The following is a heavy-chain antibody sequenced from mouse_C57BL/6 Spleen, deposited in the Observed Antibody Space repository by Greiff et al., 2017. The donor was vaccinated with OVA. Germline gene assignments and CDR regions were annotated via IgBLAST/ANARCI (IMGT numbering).Heavy chain of an antibody. Sequence: QVQLQQSGAELVRPGASVTLSCKASGYTFTDYEMHWVKQTPVHGLEWIGAIDPETGGTAYNQKFKGKAILTADKSSSTAYMELRSLTSEDSAVYYCTRSGYSNYDRFDYWGQGTTLTVSS. CDR2: IDPETGGT. CDR1: GYTFTDYE. CDR3: TRSGYSNYDRFDY. V-gene: IGHV1-15*01. D-gene: IGHD2-5*01. J-gene: IGHJ2*01.